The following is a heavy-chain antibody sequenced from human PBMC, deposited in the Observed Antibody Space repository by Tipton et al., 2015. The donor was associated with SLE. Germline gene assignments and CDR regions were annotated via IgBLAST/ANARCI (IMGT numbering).Heavy chain of an antibody. J-gene: IGHJ6*03. Sequence: SLRLSCAASGFTVSSNYMSWVRQAPGKGLEWVSVMYSGGNTDYADSVKGRFTISRDNSKNTLYLQMNSLRAEDTAVYYCAKESPDYYYMDVWGKGTTVTVSS. V-gene: IGHV3-53*01. CDR1: GFTVSSNY. CDR2: MYSGGNT. CDR3: AKESPDYYYMDV.